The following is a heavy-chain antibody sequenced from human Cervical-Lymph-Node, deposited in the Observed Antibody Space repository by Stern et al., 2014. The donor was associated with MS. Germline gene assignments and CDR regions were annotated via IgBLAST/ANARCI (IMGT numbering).Heavy chain of an antibody. CDR1: GFTFSSYS. CDR2: ISSVGSYI. J-gene: IGHJ4*02. Sequence: VQLVESGGGLVKPGGSLRLSCAASGFTFSSYSMNCVRQAPGKGLEWVASISSVGSYIYYADSLKGRFTISRDNAKNSLYLQMNSLRAEDTAVYYCARGRGGNYRYYFDYWGQGTLVTVSS. V-gene: IGHV3-21*01. D-gene: IGHD4-23*01. CDR3: ARGRGGNYRYYFDY.